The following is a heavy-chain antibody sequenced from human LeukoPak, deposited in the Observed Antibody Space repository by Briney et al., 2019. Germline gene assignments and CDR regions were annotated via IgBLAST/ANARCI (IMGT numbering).Heavy chain of an antibody. CDR1: GYSFTTYW. CDR3: ATVGGAEYSSSQPFDY. V-gene: IGHV5-51*01. Sequence: GESLKISCRGSGYSFTTYWIGWVRQMPGKGLEWMGIIYPSDSDTRYSPSFQGQVTISADKSISTAYLQWRSLKASDTAIYYCATVGGAEYSSSQPFDYWGQGTLVTVSS. J-gene: IGHJ4*02. CDR2: IYPSDSDT. D-gene: IGHD6-13*01.